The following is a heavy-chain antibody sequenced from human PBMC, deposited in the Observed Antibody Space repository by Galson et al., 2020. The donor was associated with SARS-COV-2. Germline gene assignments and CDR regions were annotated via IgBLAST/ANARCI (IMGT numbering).Heavy chain of an antibody. J-gene: IGHJ4*02. CDR3: AHSGPPTLAFFGVVVVKDYLDY. CDR1: GFSLTTNGVG. V-gene: IGHV2-5*01. D-gene: IGHD3-3*01. Sequence: ESGPTLVKPTQTLTLTCTFSGFSLTTNGVGVGWIRQPPGKALEWLALIYWNDDKRYSPSLKSRLTITKDTSKNQVVLTMTNMDPVDTATYFLAHSGPPTLAFFGVVVVKDYLDYWGQGTLVTVSS. CDR2: IYWNDDK.